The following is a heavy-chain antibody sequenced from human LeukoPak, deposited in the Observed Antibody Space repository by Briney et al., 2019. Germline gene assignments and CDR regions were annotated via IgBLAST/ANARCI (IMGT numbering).Heavy chain of an antibody. CDR1: GGSFSGYY. CDR3: ARGVTYYDILTG. V-gene: IGHV4-59*10. J-gene: IGHJ4*02. Sequence: PSETLSLTCAVYGGSFSGYYWSWIRQPAGKGLEWIGRIYTSGSTNYNPSLKSRVTMSVDTSKNQFSLKLSSVTAADTAVYYCARGVTYYDILTGWGQGTLVTVSS. CDR2: IYTSGST. D-gene: IGHD3-9*01.